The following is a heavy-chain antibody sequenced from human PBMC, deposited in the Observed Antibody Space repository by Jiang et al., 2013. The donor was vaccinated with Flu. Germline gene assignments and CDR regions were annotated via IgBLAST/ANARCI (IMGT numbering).Heavy chain of an antibody. D-gene: IGHD3-10*02. V-gene: IGHV3-30-3*01. CDR3: ARDPETYYYDRGYGMDV. J-gene: IGHJ6*02. CDR1: GFTFSSHA. CDR2: MAYDGSNQ. Sequence: VQLLESGGGVAQPGKALRLSCAASGFTFSSHAMHWVRQAPGKGLEWVAVMAYDGSNQYNADSVKGRFTISRDNSKNTLYLQMNSLRAEDTSVYYCARDPETYYYDRGYGMDVWGQGTTVTVSS.